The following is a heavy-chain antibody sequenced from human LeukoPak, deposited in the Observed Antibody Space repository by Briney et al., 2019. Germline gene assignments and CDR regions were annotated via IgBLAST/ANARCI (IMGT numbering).Heavy chain of an antibody. CDR3: ARLGKYYYGSGSSLGQFDY. J-gene: IGHJ4*02. Sequence: SETLSLTCTVSGGSISSYYWSWIRQPAGKGLEWIGRIYTSGSTNYNPSLKSRVTISVDTSKNQFSLKLSSVTAADTAVYYCARLGKYYYGSGSSLGQFDYWGQGTLVTVSS. CDR2: IYTSGST. V-gene: IGHV4-4*07. CDR1: GGSISSYY. D-gene: IGHD3-10*01.